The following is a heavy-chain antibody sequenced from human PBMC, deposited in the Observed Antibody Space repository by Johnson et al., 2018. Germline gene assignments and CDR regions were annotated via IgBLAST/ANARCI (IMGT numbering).Heavy chain of an antibody. CDR3: AKDLYYYDSSGYSPVAFDI. D-gene: IGHD3-22*01. CDR1: GFTFSSYA. J-gene: IGHJ3*02. Sequence: VQLVQSGGGLVQPGESLRLSCAASGFTFSSYAMNWVRQTPGKGLGWVSTISDSGVTTYYADSVKGRLTISRDNSKNPLYLQMNSLRAEDTAVYYCAKDLYYYDSSGYSPVAFDIWGQGTMVTVSS. V-gene: IGHV3-23*04. CDR2: ISDSGVTT.